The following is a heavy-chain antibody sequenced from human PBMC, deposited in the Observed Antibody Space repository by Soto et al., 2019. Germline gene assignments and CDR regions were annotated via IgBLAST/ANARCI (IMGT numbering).Heavy chain of an antibody. D-gene: IGHD1-26*01. Sequence: EVQLVESGGGLVQPGGSLRLSCAASGFIFSSDWMHWVRQAPGGGLVWVSRINTDGSGTTYADSVKGRFTISRDNSKDTLYLQMNILRAEDTAVYYCARDRPGEQHYFDFWGQGILVTVSS. CDR3: ARDRPGEQHYFDF. J-gene: IGHJ4*02. V-gene: IGHV3-74*01. CDR1: GFIFSSDW. CDR2: INTDGSGT.